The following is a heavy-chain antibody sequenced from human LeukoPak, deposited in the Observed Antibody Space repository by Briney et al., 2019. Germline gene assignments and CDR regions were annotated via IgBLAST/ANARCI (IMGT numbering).Heavy chain of an antibody. CDR3: ASHSSVLYYFDY. CDR2: IYHSGST. D-gene: IGHD3-22*01. Sequence: SETLSLTCTVSGGSISSGGYYWSWIRQPPGKGLEWIGYIYHSGSTYYNPSLKSRVTISVDRSKDQFSLKLSSVTAADTAVYYCASHSSVLYYFDYWGQGTLVTVSS. V-gene: IGHV4-30-2*01. J-gene: IGHJ4*02. CDR1: GGSISSGGYY.